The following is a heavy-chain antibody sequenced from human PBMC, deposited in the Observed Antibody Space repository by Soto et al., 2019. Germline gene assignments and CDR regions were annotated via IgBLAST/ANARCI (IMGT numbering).Heavy chain of an antibody. CDR2: ISYDGSNK. Sequence: GESLKISCAASGFTFSSYGIHWVRQAPGKGLEWVAVISYDGSNKYYGDSVKGRFTISRDKSKNTVYLQMNSLRAEDTAVYYCAKDHSGGYCTNGVCFSFDYWGQGTLVTVSS. CDR3: AKDHSGGYCTNGVCFSFDY. V-gene: IGHV3-30*18. CDR1: GFTFSSYG. J-gene: IGHJ4*02. D-gene: IGHD2-8*01.